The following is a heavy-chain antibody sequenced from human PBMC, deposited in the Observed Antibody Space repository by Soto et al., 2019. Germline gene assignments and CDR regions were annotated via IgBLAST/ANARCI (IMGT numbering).Heavy chain of an antibody. D-gene: IGHD3-10*01. CDR2: INHSGST. V-gene: IGHV4-34*01. Sequence: SETLSLTCAVYGGSFSGYYWSWIRQPPGKGLEWIGEINHSGSTNYNPSLKSRVTISVDTSKNQFSLKLSSVTAADTAVYYCARGSPSYGSGSYYPYYYYGMDVWGQGTTVT. CDR3: ARGSPSYGSGSYYPYYYYGMDV. CDR1: GGSFSGYY. J-gene: IGHJ6*02.